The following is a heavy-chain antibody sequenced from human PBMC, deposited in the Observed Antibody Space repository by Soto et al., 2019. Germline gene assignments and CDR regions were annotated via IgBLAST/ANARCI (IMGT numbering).Heavy chain of an antibody. D-gene: IGHD5-12*01. V-gene: IGHV2-5*02. CDR2: IFWDDDK. Sequence: QITLKESGPTLVRPTQTLTLTCSFSGFSLSTRGVAVGWIRQPPGKALEWLALIFWDDDKWYSPSLRSRLTITEDTSKNPVVLTMTNMDPVGTATYYSVHRSRGYVYDFTQWCQGNRVTVSS. CDR3: VHRSRGYVYDFTQ. CDR1: GFSLSTRGVA. J-gene: IGHJ4*02.